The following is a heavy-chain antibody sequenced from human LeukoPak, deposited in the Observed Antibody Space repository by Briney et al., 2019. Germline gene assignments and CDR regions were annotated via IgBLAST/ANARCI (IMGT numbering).Heavy chain of an antibody. CDR2: INHSGST. V-gene: IGHV4-34*01. CDR1: GGSFSGYY. CDR3: ARGPSYDSSGYYYWIAWSPLDY. D-gene: IGHD3-22*01. Sequence: SETLSLTCAVYGGSFSGYYWSWIRQPPGKGLEWIGEINHSGSTNYNPSLKSRVTISVDTSKNQFSLKLSSVTAADTAVYYCARGPSYDSSGYYYWIAWSPLDYWGQGTLVTVSS. J-gene: IGHJ4*02.